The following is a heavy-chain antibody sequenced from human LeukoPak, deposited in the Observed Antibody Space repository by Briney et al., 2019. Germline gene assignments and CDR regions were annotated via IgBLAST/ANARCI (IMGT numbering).Heavy chain of an antibody. CDR1: GFAFGSYS. Sequence: PGGSLRLSCAASGFAFGSYSISWVRQAPGKGLEWVSAISGSGGSTYYADSVKGRFTISRDNSKNALYLQMNSLRAEDTAVYYCAKKESGWYDYYYGMDVWGQGTTVTVSS. J-gene: IGHJ6*02. CDR2: ISGSGGST. CDR3: AKKESGWYDYYYGMDV. V-gene: IGHV3-23*01. D-gene: IGHD6-19*01.